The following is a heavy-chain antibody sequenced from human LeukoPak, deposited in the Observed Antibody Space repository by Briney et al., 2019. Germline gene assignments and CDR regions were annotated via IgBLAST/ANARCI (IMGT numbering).Heavy chain of an antibody. V-gene: IGHV3-64D*06. D-gene: IGHD3-10*01. CDR1: GFTFSMYS. Sequence: GGSLRLSCSASGFTFSMYSMHWVPQAPGKGLESVSSISTNGGTTGYADSVRGRFTISRDNSKNTLHLQMSSLRAEDTAMYYCVKGGGSGTLKYYFDYWGQGTLVTVSS. CDR3: VKGGGSGTLKYYFDY. CDR2: ISTNGGTT. J-gene: IGHJ4*02.